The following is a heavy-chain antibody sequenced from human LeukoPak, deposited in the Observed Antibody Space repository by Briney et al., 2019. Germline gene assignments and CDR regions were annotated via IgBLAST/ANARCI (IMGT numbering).Heavy chain of an antibody. Sequence: GGSLRLSCTASGFTFGDYAMSWVRQAPGKGLEWVGFIRSKAYGGTTEYAASVKGRFTISRDDSKSIAYLQMNSLKTEDTAVYYCTSTYYDILTGYYPPPYWGQGPLVTVSS. V-gene: IGHV3-49*04. CDR3: TSTYYDILTGYYPPPY. CDR1: GFTFGDYA. CDR2: IRSKAYGGTT. D-gene: IGHD3-9*01. J-gene: IGHJ4*02.